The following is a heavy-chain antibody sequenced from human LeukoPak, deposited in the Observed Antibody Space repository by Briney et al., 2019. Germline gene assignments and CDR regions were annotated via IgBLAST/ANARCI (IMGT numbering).Heavy chain of an antibody. J-gene: IGHJ4*02. CDR3: ARELAMVTGPGDY. Sequence: GGSLRLSCAAPGFTFSDHYMSWVRQAPGKGLEWVSVIYSGGGTYYADSVKGRFTISRDNSKNTLYLQMNSLRAEDTAVYYCARELAMVTGPGDYWGQGTLVTVSS. V-gene: IGHV3-66*01. CDR2: IYSGGGT. D-gene: IGHD5-18*01. CDR1: GFTFSDHY.